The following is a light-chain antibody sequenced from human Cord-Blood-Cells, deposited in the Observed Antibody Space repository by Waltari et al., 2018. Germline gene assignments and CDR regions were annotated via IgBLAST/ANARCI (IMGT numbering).Light chain of an antibody. J-gene: IGLJ3*02. CDR1: SGIHVGTYR. CDR3: MIWHSSARV. Sequence: QAVLTQPSSLSASPGASASLTCTLRSGIHVGTYRLYWYQPKPGSPPQYLLRYKADSEKQQGCGVPSSCSGSKDASSTAGMLLIARLQCEDESDYYCMIWHSSARVFGGGTKLTVL. CDR2: YKADSEK. V-gene: IGLV5-45*02.